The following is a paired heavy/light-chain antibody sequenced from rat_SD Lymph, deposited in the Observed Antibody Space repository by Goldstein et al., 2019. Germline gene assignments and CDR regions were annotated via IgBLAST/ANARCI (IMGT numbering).Heavy chain of an antibody. Sequence: QVQLQQSGAELAKPGSSVKISCKASGYTFTSYDISWIKQTTGQGLEYIGYINTGSGGTYYNEKFKGKATLTVDKSSSTAFMQLSSLTPEDTAVYYCAKIAAHYYDGTLDYWGQGVMVTVSS. CDR1: GYTFTSYD. D-gene: IGHD1-12*02. V-gene: IGHV1-57*01. J-gene: IGHJ2*01. CDR2: INTGSGGT. CDR3: AKIAAHYYDGTLDY.
Light chain of an antibody. Sequence: DIQMTQSPASLSASLGETVTIQCRASEDIYSGLAWYQQKPGKSPQLLIYGASSLQDGVPSRFSGSGSGTQYSLKISSMQTEDEGVYFCQQGLKYPLTFGSGTKLEIK. J-gene: IGKJ5*01. CDR2: GAS. CDR3: QQGLKYPLT. CDR1: EDIYSG. V-gene: IGKV12S26*01.